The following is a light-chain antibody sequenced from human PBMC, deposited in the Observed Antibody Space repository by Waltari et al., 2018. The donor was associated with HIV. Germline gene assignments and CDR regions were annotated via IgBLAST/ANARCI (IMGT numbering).Light chain of an antibody. J-gene: IGKJ4*01. CDR3: MQPLQAPQVT. V-gene: IGKV2-28*01. CDR1: QSLLHSDGNNY. Sequence: DIVMTQSPLSLPVTPGEPASIFCRSSQSLLHSDGNNYLDWYLQKPGQSPQLLIYLASRFSGSGSGTDFTLKISRVEAEDVGVYYCMQPLQAPQVTFGGGTNVEIK. CDR2: LAS.